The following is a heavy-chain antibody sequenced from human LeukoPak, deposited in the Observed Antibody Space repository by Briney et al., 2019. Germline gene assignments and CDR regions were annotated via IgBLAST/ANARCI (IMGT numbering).Heavy chain of an antibody. CDR3: ARTADYYFYYMDV. CDR2: IYPGDSDT. Sequence: GESLEISCKGSGYTFTNFWIGWVRQMPGKGLEWMAIIYPGDSDTRYSPSFQGQVTISADKSISTAYLQWSSLKASDTAMYYCARTADYYFYYMDVWGKGTTVTVSS. J-gene: IGHJ6*03. V-gene: IGHV5-51*01. CDR1: GYTFTNFW.